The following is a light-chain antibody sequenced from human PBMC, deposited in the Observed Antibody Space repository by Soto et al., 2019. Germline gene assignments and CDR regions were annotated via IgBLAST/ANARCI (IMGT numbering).Light chain of an antibody. CDR2: AAY. J-gene: IGKJ4*01. CDR3: QQSYSSPLT. Sequence: DIQMNQSPSSLSASVGDRVTITCRASQSISSYLNWYQQKPGKAPKLLIYAAYSLQSGVPSRFSGSESGTDFTLTISSLQPEDFATYYCQQSYSSPLTFGGGTKVEIK. CDR1: QSISSY. V-gene: IGKV1-39*01.